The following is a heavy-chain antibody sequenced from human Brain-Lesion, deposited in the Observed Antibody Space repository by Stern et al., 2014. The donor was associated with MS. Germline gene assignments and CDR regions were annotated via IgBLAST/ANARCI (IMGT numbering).Heavy chain of an antibody. J-gene: IGHJ4*02. CDR3: ARGVGDY. Sequence: EQLVEPGGGLVQPGGSLRLSCSASGFKFSSYWMNWVRQFPATGLFWVAQMNRYGSDTSYADSVKGRFSISRDNIRNMLYLRMTSLRAEDTAVYYCARGVGDYWGQGARVTVSS. CDR1: GFKFSSYW. CDR2: MNRYGSDT. D-gene: IGHD3-16*01. V-gene: IGHV3-74*02.